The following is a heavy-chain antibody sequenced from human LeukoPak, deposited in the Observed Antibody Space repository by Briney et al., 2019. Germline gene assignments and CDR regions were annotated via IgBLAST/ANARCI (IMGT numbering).Heavy chain of an antibody. V-gene: IGHV3-48*03. CDR3: ARDRGYDILTGYHIGFDP. J-gene: IGHJ5*02. CDR1: GFTFSSYE. Sequence: GGSLRLSCAASGFTFSSYEMNWVRQAPGKGLEWVSYISSSGSTIYYADPVKGRFTISRDNAKNSLYLQMNSLRAEDTAVYYCARDRGYDILTGYHIGFDPWGQGTLVTVSS. CDR2: ISSSGSTI. D-gene: IGHD3-9*01.